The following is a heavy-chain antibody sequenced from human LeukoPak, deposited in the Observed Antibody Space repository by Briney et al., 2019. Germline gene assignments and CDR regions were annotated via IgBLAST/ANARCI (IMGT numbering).Heavy chain of an antibody. J-gene: IGHJ4*02. V-gene: IGHV4-4*02. D-gene: IGHD1-26*01. CDR2: ISLTGRT. Sequence: SATLSLTCGVSGGSITSTNWWSWVRQPPGQGLEWIGEISLTGRTNYNPSLIGRVIMSLDESRNQLSLTLTSVTAADTAMYYCTRESGPYCPFGYWGQGTLVVVPS. CDR3: TRESGPYCPFGY. CDR1: GGSITSTNW.